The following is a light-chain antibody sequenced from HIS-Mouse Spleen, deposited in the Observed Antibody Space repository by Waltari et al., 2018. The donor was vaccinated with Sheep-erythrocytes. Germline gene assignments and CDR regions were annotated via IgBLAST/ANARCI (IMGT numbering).Light chain of an antibody. V-gene: IGKV3-15*01. Sequence: EIAMTQSPDTLSVSPGERATLHCRASQSVSSNLAWYQQKPGQAPRLLIYGASTRATGIPARFSGSGSGTEFTLTISSMQSEDFAVYYCQQYTNWPPFLTFGGGTKVEIK. CDR3: QQYTNWPPFLT. J-gene: IGKJ4*01. CDR1: QSVSSN. CDR2: GAS.